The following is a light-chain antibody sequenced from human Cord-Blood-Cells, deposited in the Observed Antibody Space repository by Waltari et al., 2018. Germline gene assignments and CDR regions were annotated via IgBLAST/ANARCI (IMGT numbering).Light chain of an antibody. CDR2: AAS. V-gene: IGKV1-39*01. CDR3: QQSYSAPRT. Sequence: TITCRASQSISSYLNWYQQKPGKAPKLLIYAASSLQSGVPSRFSGSGSGTDFTLTISSLQPEDFATYYCQQSYSAPRTFGQGTKVEIK. J-gene: IGKJ1*01. CDR1: QSISSY.